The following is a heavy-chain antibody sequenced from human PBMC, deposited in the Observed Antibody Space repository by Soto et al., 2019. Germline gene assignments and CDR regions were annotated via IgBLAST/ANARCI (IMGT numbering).Heavy chain of an antibody. Sequence: EVQLVESGGGLVKPGGSLRLSCAASGFTFSNAWMNWVRQAPGKGLEWVGRIKSKTDGGTTDYAAPVKGRFTISRDGSKNTLYLQKNSLKTEETAVYYCTTDPYYDFWSGYFNGMDVWGPGTTVTVSS. D-gene: IGHD3-3*01. CDR1: GFTFSNAW. CDR2: IKSKTDGGTT. CDR3: TTDPYYDFWSGYFNGMDV. J-gene: IGHJ6*02. V-gene: IGHV3-15*07.